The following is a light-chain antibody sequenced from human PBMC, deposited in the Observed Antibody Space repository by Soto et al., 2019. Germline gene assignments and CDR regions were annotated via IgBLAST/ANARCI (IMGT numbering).Light chain of an antibody. Sequence: QSALIQPPSVSWSPGQSVAISCTGTSSDVGGYNYVSWYQQHPGKAPKLMIYEVNKRPSGVPDRFSGSKSGNTASLTVSGLQAEDEADYYCSSYAGSSNVFGTGTKVTVL. CDR2: EVN. J-gene: IGLJ1*01. CDR3: SSYAGSSNV. V-gene: IGLV2-8*01. CDR1: SSDVGGYNY.